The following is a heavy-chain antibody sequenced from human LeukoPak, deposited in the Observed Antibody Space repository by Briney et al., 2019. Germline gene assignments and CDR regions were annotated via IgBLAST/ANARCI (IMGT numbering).Heavy chain of an antibody. CDR3: ARDIVVVTAIPPFRWFDP. D-gene: IGHD2-21*02. J-gene: IGHJ5*02. Sequence: GGSLRLSCKGPRFTFSSYSMNWVRQAPGKGLEWVSSISGTSSYIFYGDSVKGRFTISRDNTKNSMYLQMNSLRAEDTALYHCARDIVVVTAIPPFRWFDPWGQGTLVTVSS. V-gene: IGHV3-21*04. CDR2: ISGTSSYI. CDR1: RFTFSSYS.